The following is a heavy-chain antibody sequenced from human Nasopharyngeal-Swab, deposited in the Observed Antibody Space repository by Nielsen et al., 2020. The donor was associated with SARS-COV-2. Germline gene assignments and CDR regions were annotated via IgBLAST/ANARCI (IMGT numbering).Heavy chain of an antibody. CDR3: ARDLGATLDV. D-gene: IGHD1-26*01. J-gene: IGHJ4*02. V-gene: IGHV3-33*01. CDR2: IWYDGSNK. CDR1: GFTFSSYG. Sequence: GESLKISCAAAGFTFSSYGMHWVRQAPGKGLEWVAVIWYDGSNKYYADSVKGRFTISRDNSKNTLYLQMNSLRAEDTAVYYCARDLGATLDVWGQGTLVTVSS.